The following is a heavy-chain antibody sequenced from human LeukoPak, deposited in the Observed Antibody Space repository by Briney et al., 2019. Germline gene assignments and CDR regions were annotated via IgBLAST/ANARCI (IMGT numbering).Heavy chain of an antibody. CDR2: INGNGGST. D-gene: IGHD3-10*01. V-gene: IGHV3-23*01. J-gene: IGHJ4*02. CDR3: AKGTMARGFDY. Sequence: GSLTLSCSASGFTFSDYAMNWVRQAAGKGLEWVSRINGNGGSTYYAESVKGRFTITRDNSKNTLCLQVNSLRAEDTAVYYCAKGTMARGFDYWGQGTLVTVSS. CDR1: GFTFSDYA.